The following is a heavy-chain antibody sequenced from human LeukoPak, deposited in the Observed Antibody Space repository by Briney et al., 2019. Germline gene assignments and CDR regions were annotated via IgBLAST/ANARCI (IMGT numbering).Heavy chain of an antibody. CDR1: GGSISSSSYY. CDR3: ARGRGGNNY. D-gene: IGHD4-23*01. Sequence: SETLSLTCTVSGGSISSSSYYWGWIRQPPGKGLEWIGSIFYSGSSNYNPSLKSRVTISVDTSKNRFSLKLSSVTAADTAVYYCARGRGGNNYWGQGTLVTVSS. CDR2: IFYSGSS. V-gene: IGHV4-39*07. J-gene: IGHJ4*02.